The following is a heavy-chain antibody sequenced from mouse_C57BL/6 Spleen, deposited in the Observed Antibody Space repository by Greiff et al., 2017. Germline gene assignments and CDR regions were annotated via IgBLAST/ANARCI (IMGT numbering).Heavy chain of an antibody. CDR1: GYTFTSYW. D-gene: IGHD1-1*01. J-gene: IGHJ4*01. CDR2: IDPSDSYT. V-gene: IGHV1-69*01. Sequence: QVQLQQPGAELVMPGASVKLSCKASGYTFTSYWMHWVKQRPGQGLEWIGEIDPSDSYTNYNQKFKGKSTLTVDKSSSTAYMQLSNLTSEDSAVYYGARVGGSPFYAMDYWGQGTSVTVSS. CDR3: ARVGGSPFYAMDY.